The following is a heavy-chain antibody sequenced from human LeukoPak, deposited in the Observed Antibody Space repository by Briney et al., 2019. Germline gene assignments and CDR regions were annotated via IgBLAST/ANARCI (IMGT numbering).Heavy chain of an antibody. CDR3: AKGVGYCSGGSCQQFDY. CDR2: ISGSGGST. Sequence: PGGSLRLSCAASGSTFSGYGMSWVRQAPGKGLKWVSAISGSGGSTYYADSVKGRITISRDNSKNTLYLQMNSLRAEDTAVYYCAKGVGYCSGGSCQQFDYWGQGTLVTVSS. CDR1: GSTFSGYG. J-gene: IGHJ4*02. D-gene: IGHD2-15*01. V-gene: IGHV3-23*01.